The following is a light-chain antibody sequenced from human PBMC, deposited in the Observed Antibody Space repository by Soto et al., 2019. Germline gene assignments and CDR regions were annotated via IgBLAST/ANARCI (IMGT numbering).Light chain of an antibody. V-gene: IGLV1-40*01. Sequence: QSVLTQPPSVSGAPGQRVTISCTGSNSNIGAGYDVHWYQQLPGTAPKLLIYGNSNRPSGVPDRFSGSKSGTSASLTITGLQAEDEADYYCQSYGDSLSGYVFXTGTKVTVL. CDR1: NSNIGAGYD. CDR3: QSYGDSLSGYV. J-gene: IGLJ1*01. CDR2: GNS.